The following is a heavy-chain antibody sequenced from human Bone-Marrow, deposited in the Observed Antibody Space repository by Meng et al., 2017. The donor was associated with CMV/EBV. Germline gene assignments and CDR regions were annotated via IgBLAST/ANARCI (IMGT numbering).Heavy chain of an antibody. CDR2: IRYDGRNK. V-gene: IGHV3-30*02. CDR3: ATVADFWSGYLSQIPTYGMDV. J-gene: IGHJ6*02. CDR1: GFTFSTYG. D-gene: IGHD3-3*01. Sequence: GGSLRLSCAASGFTFSTYGMQWVRQAPGKGLQWVAFIRYDGRNKYYAESAKGRFTISRDNSKNSLYLQMNSLRAEDTAVYYCATVADFWSGYLSQIPTYGMDVWGQGTTVAVSS.